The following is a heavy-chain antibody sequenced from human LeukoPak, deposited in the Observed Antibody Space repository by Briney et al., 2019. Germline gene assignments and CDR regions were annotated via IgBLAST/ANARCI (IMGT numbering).Heavy chain of an antibody. CDR1: GYTFTSYY. CDR2: INPSGGST. Sequence: ASVKVSCKASGYTFTSYYMHWVRQAPGQGLEWMGIINPSGGSTSYAQKFQGRVTMTRDTSTSTVYMELSSLRSEDTAVYYCARSQGLAVAGTREVLGYWGQGTLVTVSS. V-gene: IGHV1-46*01. D-gene: IGHD6-19*01. CDR3: ARSQGLAVAGTREVLGY. J-gene: IGHJ4*02.